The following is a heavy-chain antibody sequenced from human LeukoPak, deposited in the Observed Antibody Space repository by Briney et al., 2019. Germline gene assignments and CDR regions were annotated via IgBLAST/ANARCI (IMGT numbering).Heavy chain of an antibody. CDR1: GGSFIGYY. J-gene: IGHJ3*02. CDR2: INHSGST. CDR3: ARVGDSSGSAFDI. V-gene: IGHV4-34*01. D-gene: IGHD3-22*01. Sequence: SEALSLTCAVYGGSFIGYYWSWIRQPPGKGLEWIGEINHSGSTNYNPSLKSRVTISVDTSKNQFSLKLSSVTAADTAVYYCARVGDSSGSAFDIWGQGTMVTVSS.